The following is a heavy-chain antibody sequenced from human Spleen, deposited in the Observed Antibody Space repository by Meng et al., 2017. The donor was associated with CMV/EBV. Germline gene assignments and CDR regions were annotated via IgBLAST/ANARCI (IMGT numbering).Heavy chain of an antibody. Sequence: SCAAAGFTLSSYGMGWVRQAPGKGLEWVSIIYSGGSSVYYVDSVKGRFTISRDNSKTTLYLQMNSLRAEDTAVYYCAKEANWNYFDYWGQGTLVTVSS. CDR2: IYSGGSSV. J-gene: IGHJ4*02. V-gene: IGHV3-23*03. CDR1: GFTLSSYG. CDR3: AKEANWNYFDY. D-gene: IGHD1-20*01.